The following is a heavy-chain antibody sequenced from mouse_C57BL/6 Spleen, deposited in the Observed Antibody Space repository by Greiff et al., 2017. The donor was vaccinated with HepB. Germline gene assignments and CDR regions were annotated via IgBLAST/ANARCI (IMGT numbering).Heavy chain of an antibody. J-gene: IGHJ4*01. V-gene: IGHV1-85*01. CDR1: GYTFTSYD. CDR3: ARRFGTTVVAHYAMDY. CDR2: IYPRDGST. D-gene: IGHD1-1*01. Sequence: QVQLQQSGPELVKPGASVKLSCKASGYTFTSYDINWVKQRPGQGLEWIGWIYPRDGSTKYNEKFKGKATLTVDTSSSTAYMELHSLTSEDSAVYFCARRFGTTVVAHYAMDYWGQGTSVTVSS.